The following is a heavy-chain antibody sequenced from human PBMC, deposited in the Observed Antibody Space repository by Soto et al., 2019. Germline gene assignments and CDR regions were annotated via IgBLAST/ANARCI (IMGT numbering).Heavy chain of an antibody. D-gene: IGHD6-13*01. V-gene: IGHV4-59*12. Sequence: SETLSLTCTVSGGSISSYYWSWIRQPPGKGLEWIGYIYYSGSTNYNPSLKSRVTISVDTSKNQFSLKLSSVTAADTAVYYCARARRAAAGTYSYYYYYGMDVWGQGTTVTVSS. CDR2: IYYSGST. J-gene: IGHJ6*02. CDR3: ARARRAAAGTYSYYYYYGMDV. CDR1: GGSISSYY.